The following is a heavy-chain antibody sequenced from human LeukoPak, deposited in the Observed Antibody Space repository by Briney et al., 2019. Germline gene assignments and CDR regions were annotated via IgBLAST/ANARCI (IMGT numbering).Heavy chain of an antibody. CDR3: ARDRPPVRGVIRWALYYYGMDV. V-gene: IGHV3-11*01. J-gene: IGHJ6*02. CDR2: ISSSGSTI. D-gene: IGHD3-10*01. CDR1: GFTLSDYY. Sequence: PGGSLRLSCAASGFTLSDYYMSWIRQAPGKGLEWVSYISSSGSTIYYADSVKGRFTISRDNAKNSLYLQMNSLRAEDTAVYYCARDRPPVRGVIRWALYYYGMDVWGQGTTVTVSS.